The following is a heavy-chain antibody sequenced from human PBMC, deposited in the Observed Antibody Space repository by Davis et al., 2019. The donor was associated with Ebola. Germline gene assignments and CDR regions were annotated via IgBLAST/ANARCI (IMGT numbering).Heavy chain of an antibody. V-gene: IGHV1-2*04. Sequence: ASVKVSCKASGYIFTSYAMHWVRQAPGQRLEWMGWINPNSGGTNYAQKFQGWVTMTRDTSISTAYMELSRLRSDDTAVYYCARALNLNWFDPWGQGTLVTVSS. J-gene: IGHJ5*02. CDR1: GYIFTSYA. D-gene: IGHD1-14*01. CDR3: ARALNLNWFDP. CDR2: INPNSGGT.